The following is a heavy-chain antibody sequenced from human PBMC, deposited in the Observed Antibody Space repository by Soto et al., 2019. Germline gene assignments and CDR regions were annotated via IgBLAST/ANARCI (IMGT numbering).Heavy chain of an antibody. Sequence: GESLKSSCKFSGRTFINHWIAGVRQMPGKGLEWMGIIYPGDSDARYSPSFAGQVTISVDKSITTAYLHWSSLEASDSAVYYCARQGDMAATPADAFDIWGQGTLVTVSS. CDR2: IYPGDSDA. J-gene: IGHJ3*02. CDR3: ARQGDMAATPADAFDI. V-gene: IGHV5-51*01. CDR1: GRTFINHW. D-gene: IGHD6-19*01.